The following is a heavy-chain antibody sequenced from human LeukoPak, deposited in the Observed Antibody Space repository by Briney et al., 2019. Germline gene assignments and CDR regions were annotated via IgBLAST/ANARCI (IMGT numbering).Heavy chain of an antibody. CDR1: GGSFSRYY. Sequence: PSETLSLTCAVYGGSFSRYYWSWIRQPPGKGLEWIGEINHSGSTNYNPSLKSRVTISVDASKNQFSLKLTSVTAADTALYYCARINSHSDNYYYPWFDPWGQGILVTVSS. CDR2: INHSGST. CDR3: ARINSHSDNYYYPWFDP. D-gene: IGHD3-22*01. V-gene: IGHV4-34*01. J-gene: IGHJ5*02.